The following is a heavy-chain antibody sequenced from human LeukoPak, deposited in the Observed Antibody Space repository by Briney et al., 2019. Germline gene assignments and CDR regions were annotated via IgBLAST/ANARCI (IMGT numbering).Heavy chain of an antibody. Sequence: GESLKISCQVSGYSFTKFWIGWVRQMPGKGLECIGIIYPGDSDTRYSPSFQGQVTISADKSISTAYLQWSSLKASDTAMYYCARLYSSSWYENAFDIWGQGTMVTVSS. CDR3: ARLYSSSWYENAFDI. D-gene: IGHD6-13*01. CDR2: IYPGDSDT. J-gene: IGHJ3*02. V-gene: IGHV5-51*01. CDR1: GYSFTKFW.